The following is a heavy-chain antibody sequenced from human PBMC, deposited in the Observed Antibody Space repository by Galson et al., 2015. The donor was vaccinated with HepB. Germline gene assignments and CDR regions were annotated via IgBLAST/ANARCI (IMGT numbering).Heavy chain of an antibody. CDR1: GFTFSSYS. D-gene: IGHD3-22*01. J-gene: IGHJ4*02. CDR2: ISSSSSTI. Sequence: TLRLSCAAPGFTFSSYSMNWVRQAPGKGLEWVSYISSSSSTIYYADSVKGRFTISRDNAKNSLYLQMNSLRAEDTAVYYCARKTYYYDSSGYYYEGVADYWGQGTLVTVSS. CDR3: ARKTYYYDSSGYYYEGVADY. V-gene: IGHV3-48*01.